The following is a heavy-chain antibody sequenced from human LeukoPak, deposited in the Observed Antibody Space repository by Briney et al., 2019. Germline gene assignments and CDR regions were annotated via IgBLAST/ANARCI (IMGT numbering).Heavy chain of an antibody. CDR1: GDSISNYY. V-gene: IGHV4-59*12. J-gene: IGHJ4*02. CDR3: ARDTYYYDSSGYYAFDY. D-gene: IGHD3-22*01. Sequence: SETLSLTCTVSGDSISNYYWSWIRQPPGKGLEWIGYIYYSGSTNYNSSLKSRVTISVDTSKNQFSLKLSSVTAADTAVYYCARDTYYYDSSGYYAFDYWGQGTLVTVSS. CDR2: IYYSGST.